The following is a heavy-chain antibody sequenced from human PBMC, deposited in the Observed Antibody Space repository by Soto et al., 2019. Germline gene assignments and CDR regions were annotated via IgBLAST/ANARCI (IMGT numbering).Heavy chain of an antibody. V-gene: IGHV4-39*01. CDR3: ASQDYSYYGMDV. CDR1: CGSISSSSYY. CDR2: ICYSGST. J-gene: IGHJ6*01. Sequence: PSETLSLTCTVSCGSISSSSYYCGWIRQPPGKGLEWIGGICYSGSTYYIPSLKSRVTIALPTSKNQFSLNLSSGNAADTAVYYCASQDYSYYGMDVWGQGTTVTVSS.